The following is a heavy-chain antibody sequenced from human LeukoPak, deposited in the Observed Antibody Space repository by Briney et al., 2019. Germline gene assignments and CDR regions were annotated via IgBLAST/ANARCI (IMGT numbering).Heavy chain of an antibody. J-gene: IGHJ4*02. CDR1: GGSISSYY. V-gene: IGHV4-59*01. CDR2: IYYSGST. D-gene: IGHD3-22*01. Sequence: PSETLSLTCTVSGGSISSYYRSWIRQPPGKGLEWIGYIYYSGSTNYNPSLKSRVTISVDTSKNQFSLKLSSVTAADTAVYYCARGLSGYYYRNYYFDYWGQGTLVTVSS. CDR3: ARGLSGYYYRNYYFDY.